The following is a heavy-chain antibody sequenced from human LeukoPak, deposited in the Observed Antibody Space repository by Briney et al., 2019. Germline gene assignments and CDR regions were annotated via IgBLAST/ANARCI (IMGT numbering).Heavy chain of an antibody. J-gene: IGHJ4*02. V-gene: IGHV1-46*01. CDR1: GYTFTGYY. CDR3: AREHPGGATDPFDY. D-gene: IGHD4/OR15-4a*01. CDR2: INPSGGST. Sequence: ASVRVSCKASGYTFTGYYMHWMRQAPGQGLEWMGIINPSGGSTSYAQKFQGRVTMTRDMSTSTVYMELSSLRSEDTAVYYCAREHPGGATDPFDYWGQGTLVTVSS.